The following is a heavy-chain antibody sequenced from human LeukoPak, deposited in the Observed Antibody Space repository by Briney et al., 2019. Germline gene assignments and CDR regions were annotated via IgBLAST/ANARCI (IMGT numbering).Heavy chain of an antibody. Sequence: GGSLRLSCAASGISVSSSFMSCVRQAPGKGLEWVSVIYSIGSTFYADSVKGRFTISRDNSKNTLYLHMNSLRTEDTAVYYCARDRVYLGREDAFDIWGQRTMVTVSS. CDR2: IYSIGST. V-gene: IGHV3-53*01. J-gene: IGHJ3*02. D-gene: IGHD7-27*01. CDR1: GISVSSSF. CDR3: ARDRVYLGREDAFDI.